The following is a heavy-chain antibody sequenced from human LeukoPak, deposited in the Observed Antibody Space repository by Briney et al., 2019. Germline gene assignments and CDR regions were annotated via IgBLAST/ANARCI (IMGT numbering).Heavy chain of an antibody. CDR3: AKPSSGWYTWDY. Sequence: GGSLRLSCAASGFTFSSYAMSWVRQAPGKGLEWVSAISGSGGSTYYADSVKGRFTISRDNSKNTLDLQMNSLRAEDTAVYYCAKPSSGWYTWDYWGQGTLVTVSS. V-gene: IGHV3-23*01. CDR1: GFTFSSYA. D-gene: IGHD6-19*01. CDR2: ISGSGGST. J-gene: IGHJ4*02.